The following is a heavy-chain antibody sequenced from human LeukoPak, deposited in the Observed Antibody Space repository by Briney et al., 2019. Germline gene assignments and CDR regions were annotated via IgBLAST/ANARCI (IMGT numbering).Heavy chain of an antibody. CDR2: VNLQGST. D-gene: IGHD6-13*01. Sequence: SETLSLTCGVSGGSISNTNWWTWFRQPPGKGLEWIGEVNLQGSTNYNPSLKSRVSISVDKSENHISLKLTSVTAADTAVYYCARHDALSIAAAGHHFDYWGQGTLVTVSS. V-gene: IGHV4-4*02. J-gene: IGHJ4*02. CDR3: ARHDALSIAAAGHHFDY. CDR1: GGSISNTNW.